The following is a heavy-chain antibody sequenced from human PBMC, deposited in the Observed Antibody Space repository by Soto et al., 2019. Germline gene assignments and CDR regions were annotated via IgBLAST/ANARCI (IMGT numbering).Heavy chain of an antibody. Sequence: GGSLRLSCAASGFTFSGYAMSWVRQAPGKGLEWVSAISGSGGSTYYADSVKGRFTISRDNSKNTLYLQMNSLRAEDTAVYYCAKVRGSIVVVMLPFDYWGQGTLVTVSS. CDR2: ISGSGGST. V-gene: IGHV3-23*01. CDR3: AKVRGSIVVVMLPFDY. CDR1: GFTFSGYA. D-gene: IGHD3-22*01. J-gene: IGHJ4*02.